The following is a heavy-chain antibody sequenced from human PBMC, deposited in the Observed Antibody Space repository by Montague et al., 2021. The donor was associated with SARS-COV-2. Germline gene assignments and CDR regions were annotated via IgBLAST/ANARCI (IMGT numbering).Heavy chain of an antibody. CDR3: ARDLLPPRTAIKTNLFGLDV. D-gene: IGHD2-21*02. CDR2: IYHSGNT. Sequence: SETLSLTCTVPGGFISSSYWSWIRQPPGKGLEWIGYIYHSGNTNYNPSLKSRVTISIDTSMNQFSLSLSSMTAADTAVYFCARDLLPPRTAIKTNLFGLDVWGQGTTVIVSS. J-gene: IGHJ6*02. CDR1: GGFISSSY. V-gene: IGHV4-59*01.